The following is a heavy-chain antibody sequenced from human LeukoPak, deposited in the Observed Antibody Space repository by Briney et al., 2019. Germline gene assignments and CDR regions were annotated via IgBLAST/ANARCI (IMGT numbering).Heavy chain of an antibody. D-gene: IGHD3-22*01. Sequence: TSETLSLTCTVSGGSISSYYWSWIRQPPGKGLEWIGYIYYSGSTNYNPSLKSRVTISVDTSKNQFSLKLTSVTAADTAVYYCARGHYDSSGYYYLDYRGQGTLVTVSS. CDR2: IYYSGST. J-gene: IGHJ4*02. CDR1: GGSISSYY. V-gene: IGHV4-59*01. CDR3: ARGHYDSSGYYYLDY.